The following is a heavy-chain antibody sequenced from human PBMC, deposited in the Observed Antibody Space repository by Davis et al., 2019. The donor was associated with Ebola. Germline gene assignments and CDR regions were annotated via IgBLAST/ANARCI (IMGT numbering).Heavy chain of an antibody. CDR3: ARQHRVTRPLDL. V-gene: IGHV4-59*04. CDR2: IYYTGST. Sequence: SETLSLTCTVSGYSINTYHWNWIRQTPGKGLEWIGHIYYTGSTYYNPSLKSRVAMSVDTSKNQFSLSLTSLTAADTAIYYCARQHRVTRPLDLWGQGTLVTVSS. CDR1: GYSINTYH. J-gene: IGHJ5*02. D-gene: IGHD4-11*01.